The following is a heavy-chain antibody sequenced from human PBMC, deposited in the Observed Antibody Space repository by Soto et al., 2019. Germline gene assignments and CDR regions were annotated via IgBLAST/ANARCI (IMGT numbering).Heavy chain of an antibody. CDR1: GYSISSGYY. D-gene: IGHD3-22*01. CDR2: LYYSGST. CDR3: ARLYYDSSGYYYLGYFDY. Sequence: LSLTCAVSGYSISSGYYWGWIRQPPGKGLEWIGSLYYSGSTFYNPSLKSRVTITVDTSKNQFSLKLSSVTAADTAVYYCARLYYDSSGYYYLGYFDYWGQGTLVTVSS. V-gene: IGHV4-38-2*01. J-gene: IGHJ4*02.